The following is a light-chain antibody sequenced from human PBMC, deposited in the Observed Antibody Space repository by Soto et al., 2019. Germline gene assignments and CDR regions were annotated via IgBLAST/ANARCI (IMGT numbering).Light chain of an antibody. J-gene: IGKJ1*01. CDR2: GAS. V-gene: IGKV1-5*01. Sequence: DILMTQSPSTLSASVGESATITCRASQRIANWLAWYQHKPGKAPRLLIYGASTWDTGVPSRFSGSGSGTEFTLTISSLQSDDFATYYCQQYSSYWTFGQGTKVDIK. CDR1: QRIANW. CDR3: QQYSSYWT.